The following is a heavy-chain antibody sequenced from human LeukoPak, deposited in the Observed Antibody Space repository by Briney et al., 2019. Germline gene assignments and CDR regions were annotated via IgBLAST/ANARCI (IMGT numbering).Heavy chain of an antibody. CDR3: AKRSPPY. CDR1: GVSISSND. D-gene: IGHD3-10*01. J-gene: IGHJ4*02. V-gene: IGHV3-66*04. Sequence: GGSLRLSCTASGVSISSNDMNWVRQSPGKGLEWVSLIYISAITKYTDSVQGRFTVSRDNSKNTLYLQMNSLRAEDTAVYYCAKRSPPYWGQGALVTVSS. CDR2: IYISAIT.